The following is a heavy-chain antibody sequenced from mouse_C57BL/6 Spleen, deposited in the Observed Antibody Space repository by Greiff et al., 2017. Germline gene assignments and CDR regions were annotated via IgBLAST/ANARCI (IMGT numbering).Heavy chain of an antibody. CDR2: IDPETGGT. V-gene: IGHV1-15*01. CDR3: TRYPFNYYGSSFDFDY. J-gene: IGHJ2*01. CDR1: GYTFTDYE. Sequence: VKLQESGAELVRPGASVTLSCKASGYTFTDYEMHWVKPTPVHGLEWIGAIDPETGGTAYNQKFKGKAILTADKSSSTAYMELRSLTSEDSAVYYCTRYPFNYYGSSFDFDYWGQGTTLTVSS. D-gene: IGHD1-1*01.